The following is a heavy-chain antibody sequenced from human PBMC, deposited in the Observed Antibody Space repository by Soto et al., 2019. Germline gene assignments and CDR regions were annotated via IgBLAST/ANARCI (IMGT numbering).Heavy chain of an antibody. V-gene: IGHV4-31*03. CDR1: GGSISSGGYY. Sequence: QVQLQESGPGLVKPSQTLSLTCTVSGGSISSGGYYWSWIRQHPGKGLEWIGYIYYSGSTYYNPSLKSRVTIPANTXXNQFSLKLSSVTAADTAVYYCARHNYDSSGTAVDVWGQGTTVTVSS. D-gene: IGHD3-22*01. CDR3: ARHNYDSSGTAVDV. CDR2: IYYSGST. J-gene: IGHJ6*02.